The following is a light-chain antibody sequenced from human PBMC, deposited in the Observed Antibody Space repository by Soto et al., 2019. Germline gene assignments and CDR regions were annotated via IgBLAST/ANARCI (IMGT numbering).Light chain of an antibody. J-gene: IGLJ2*01. CDR1: SSDVGTYNY. CDR3: CSYAGGYTHAV. Sequence: QSALTQHRSVSGPPGQSVSISCSGTSSDVGTYNYVSWYQQHPGKAPKLMIYDVSKRPSGVPDRFSGSKSGNTASLTISGLQAEDEADYYCCSYAGGYTHAVFGGGTK. CDR2: DVS. V-gene: IGLV2-11*01.